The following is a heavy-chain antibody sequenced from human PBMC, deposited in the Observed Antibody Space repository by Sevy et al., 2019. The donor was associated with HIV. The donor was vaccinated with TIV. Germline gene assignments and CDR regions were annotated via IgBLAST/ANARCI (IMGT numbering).Heavy chain of an antibody. CDR1: GLTFSSFW. Sequence: GGSLRLSCKASGLTFSSFWMQWVRQAPGKGLEWVANIRQDGSEMYYVGSVKGRFSISRDNAKNSRYLQMNSLRAEDTAVYYCARITGWRFDYWGQGTLVTVSS. CDR2: IRQDGSEM. CDR3: ARITGWRFDY. J-gene: IGHJ4*02. D-gene: IGHD6-19*01. V-gene: IGHV3-7*01.